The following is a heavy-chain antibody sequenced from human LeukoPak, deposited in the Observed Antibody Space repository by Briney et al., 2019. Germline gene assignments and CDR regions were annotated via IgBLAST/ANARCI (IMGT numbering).Heavy chain of an antibody. D-gene: IGHD3-3*01. Sequence: SETLSLTCTVSGGSISSSSYYWGWLRQPPGKGLEWIGSIYYSGSTYYNPSLKSRVTISVDTSKNQFSLKLSSVTAADTAVYYCARLPYYDFWSGSLNWFDPWGQGTLVTVSS. CDR3: ARLPYYDFWSGSLNWFDP. CDR1: GGSISSSSYY. V-gene: IGHV4-39*01. J-gene: IGHJ5*02. CDR2: IYYSGST.